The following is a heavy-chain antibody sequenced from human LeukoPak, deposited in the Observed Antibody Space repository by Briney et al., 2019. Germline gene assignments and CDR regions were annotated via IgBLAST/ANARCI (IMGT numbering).Heavy chain of an antibody. D-gene: IGHD2-15*01. CDR1: GFTFSSYS. CDR2: IRYDGSNK. V-gene: IGHV3-30*02. J-gene: IGHJ3*02. Sequence: PGGSLRLSCAASGFTFSSYSMNWVRQAPGKGLEWVAFIRYDGSNKYYADSVKGRFTISRDNSKNTLYLQMNSLRAEDTAVYYCAKDVWPGICSGGSCYRRGYAFDIWGQGTMVTVSS. CDR3: AKDVWPGICSGGSCYRRGYAFDI.